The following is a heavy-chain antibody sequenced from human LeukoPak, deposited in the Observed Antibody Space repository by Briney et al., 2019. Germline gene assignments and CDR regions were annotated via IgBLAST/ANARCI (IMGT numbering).Heavy chain of an antibody. J-gene: IGHJ2*01. V-gene: IGHV4-59*01. D-gene: IGHD3-22*01. Sequence: SETLSLTCTVSGGSISIYYWSWIRQPPGKGLEWIGYIYYSGITNYNSSLKSRVTISVDTSKKQFSLKLSSVTAADTAVYYCARQFDSSGYYSIDLWGRGTLVTVSS. CDR1: GGSISIYY. CDR2: IYYSGIT. CDR3: ARQFDSSGYYSIDL.